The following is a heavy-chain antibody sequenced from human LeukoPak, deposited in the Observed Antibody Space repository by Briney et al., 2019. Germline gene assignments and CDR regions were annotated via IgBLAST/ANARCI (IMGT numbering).Heavy chain of an antibody. CDR1: GVSIYSHD. J-gene: IGHJ6*03. Sequence: PSETLSLTCTVSGVSIYSHDWSWIRQSPGKGLEWLGYSHYSGDTRYNPSLENRVTISLDTSKNQFSLRLSSVTAADTAVYFCAKGEYSRTSYYHYYMDVWGKGTTVTVSS. V-gene: IGHV4-59*11. CDR2: SHYSGDT. D-gene: IGHD6-6*01. CDR3: AKGEYSRTSYYHYYMDV.